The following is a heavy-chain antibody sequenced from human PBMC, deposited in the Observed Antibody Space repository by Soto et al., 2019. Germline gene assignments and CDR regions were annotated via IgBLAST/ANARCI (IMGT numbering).Heavy chain of an antibody. J-gene: IGHJ4*02. D-gene: IGHD5-12*01. Sequence: LSLTCTVSGASISSGDYFWSWIRQSPGKGLEWIGYIYDSGSSYYNPSLKSRVTMSVDTSKNQFSLKLRSVTAADTAVYYCAREKGYISGPKNFDYWGQGTLVTVS. V-gene: IGHV4-30-4*01. CDR3: AREKGYISGPKNFDY. CDR1: GASISSGDYF. CDR2: IYDSGSS.